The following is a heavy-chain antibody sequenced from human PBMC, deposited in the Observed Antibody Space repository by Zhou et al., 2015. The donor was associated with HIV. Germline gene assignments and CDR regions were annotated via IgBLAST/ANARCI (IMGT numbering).Heavy chain of an antibody. V-gene: IGHV1-69*01. CDR1: GDTFSNYA. CDR3: ARTSYYEMTDDAFDI. J-gene: IGHJ3*02. D-gene: IGHD3-3*01. CDR2: IIPMFGTA. Sequence: QVQLVQSGAEVKKPGSSVKVSCKASGDTFSNYAISWVRQAPGQGLEWMGGIIPMFGTAKYAQKFQGRVTITADESTSTAYMELSSLRSEDTAVYYCARTSYYEMTDDAFDIWGQGTMVTVSS.